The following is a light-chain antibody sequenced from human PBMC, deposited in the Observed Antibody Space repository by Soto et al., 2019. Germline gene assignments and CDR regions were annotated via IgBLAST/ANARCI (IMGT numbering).Light chain of an antibody. CDR1: DTLVYGNGIIY. CDR3: MQGTQWPPT. CDR2: KVF. Sequence: DVVLTQSPLSLPVTLGQPASISCRSSDTLVYGNGIIYLSWFHQRPGQSPRRLIYKVFNRDSGVPDRFSGSGSGTEFTLKISRVEAEDVGIYYCMQGTQWPPTFGPGTKVDIK. V-gene: IGKV2-30*01. J-gene: IGKJ3*01.